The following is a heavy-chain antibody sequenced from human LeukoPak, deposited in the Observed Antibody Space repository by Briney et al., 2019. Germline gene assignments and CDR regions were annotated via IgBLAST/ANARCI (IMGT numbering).Heavy chain of an antibody. Sequence: SQTLSLTCTVSGGSISSGGYYWSWIRQHPGKGLEGIGYIYYSGSTYYNPSLKSRVTISVDTSKNQFSLKLSSVTAADTAVYYCARSGDDQYYDSRKGYGPPFDYWGQGTLVTVSS. CDR3: ARSGDDQYYDSRKGYGPPFDY. V-gene: IGHV4-31*03. D-gene: IGHD3-22*01. CDR2: IYYSGST. J-gene: IGHJ4*02. CDR1: GGSISSGGYY.